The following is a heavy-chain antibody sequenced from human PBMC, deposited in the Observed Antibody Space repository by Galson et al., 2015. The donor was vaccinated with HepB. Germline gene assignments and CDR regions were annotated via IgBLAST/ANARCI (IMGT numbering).Heavy chain of an antibody. CDR3: ARESSGGSGRNYYGMDV. V-gene: IGHV3-48*04. Sequence: SLRLSCAASGFTFSSYSMNWVRQAPGKGLEWVSYISSSSSTIYYADSVKGRFTISRDNAKNSLYLQMNSLRAEDTAVYYCARESSGGSGRNYYGMDVWGQGTTVTVSS. CDR1: GFTFSSYS. CDR2: ISSSSSTI. D-gene: IGHD3-10*01. J-gene: IGHJ6*02.